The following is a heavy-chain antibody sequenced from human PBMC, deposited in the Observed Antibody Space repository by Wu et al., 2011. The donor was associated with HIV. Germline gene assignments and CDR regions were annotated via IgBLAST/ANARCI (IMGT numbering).Heavy chain of an antibody. D-gene: IGHD3-16*01. Sequence: QVQLVQSGAEVKKPGASVKVSCKASGYTFTAYYIHWVRQAPGQGLECMGRINPNSGGTDYAQKFQGRVTMTRDTSISAAYMELSRLTSDDTAVYYCARPSRGIGAFDLWGQGTMVTVSS. CDR2: INPNSGGT. CDR3: ARPSRGIGAFDL. CDR1: GYTFTAYY. J-gene: IGHJ3*01. V-gene: IGHV1-2*06.